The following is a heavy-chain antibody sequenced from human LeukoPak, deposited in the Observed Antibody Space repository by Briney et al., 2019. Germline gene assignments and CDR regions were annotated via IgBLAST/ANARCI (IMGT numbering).Heavy chain of an antibody. D-gene: IGHD1-26*01. Sequence: EASVKVSCKVSGYTFTSFEINWVRQVTGQGLEWMGWMNPNTGNTGYAQKFQGRVTMTRDTSISTAYMELSGLTSEDTAVYYCARGYSGSYLHWFDPWGQGTLVTVSS. CDR2: MNPNTGNT. CDR3: ARGYSGSYLHWFDP. CDR1: GYTFTSFE. V-gene: IGHV1-8*01. J-gene: IGHJ5*02.